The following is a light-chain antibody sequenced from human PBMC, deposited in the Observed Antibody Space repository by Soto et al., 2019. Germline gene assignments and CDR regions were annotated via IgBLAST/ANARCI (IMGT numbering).Light chain of an antibody. V-gene: IGLV4-69*01. CDR1: SGHSRYA. CDR3: QTWGTGSVV. J-gene: IGLJ2*01. CDR2: VNSDGSH. Sequence: QLVLTQSPSASASLGASVKLTCTLISGHSRYAIAWHQQQPEKGPRYLMKVNSDGSHIKGDGIPDRFSGSSSGAERYLTISSLQSEDEADYYCQTWGTGSVVFGGRTKLTVL.